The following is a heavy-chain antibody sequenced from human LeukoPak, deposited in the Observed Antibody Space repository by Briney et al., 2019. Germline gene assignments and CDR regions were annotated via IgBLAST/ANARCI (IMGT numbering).Heavy chain of an antibody. CDR2: VWFDGNYE. J-gene: IGHJ4*02. Sequence: GGSLRLSCVASGFKFTDYAIHWVRQVPGRGLEWVAVVWFDGNYELYADSVKGRFTISRDNAKNTLYLQMNSLRVEDTAVYYCVRGAAAAAVHYEYWGEGTLVSVSS. CDR1: GFKFTDYA. CDR3: VRGAAAAAVHYEY. V-gene: IGHV3-33*08. D-gene: IGHD6-13*01.